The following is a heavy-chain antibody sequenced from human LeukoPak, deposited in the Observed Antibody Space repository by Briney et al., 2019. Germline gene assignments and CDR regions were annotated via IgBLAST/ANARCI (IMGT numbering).Heavy chain of an antibody. CDR2: ISGSGSTI. J-gene: IGHJ4*02. V-gene: IGHV3-48*03. CDR3: AREYPDNGDGWGY. D-gene: IGHD1-1*01. CDR1: GFTFSSYE. Sequence: GGSLRLSCAASGFTFSSYETNWVRQAPGKGLEWVSYISGSGSTIFYADSVKGRFTISRDNAKNSLYLQMNSLRVEDTAVYYCAREYPDNGDGWGYWGQGTLVTVSS.